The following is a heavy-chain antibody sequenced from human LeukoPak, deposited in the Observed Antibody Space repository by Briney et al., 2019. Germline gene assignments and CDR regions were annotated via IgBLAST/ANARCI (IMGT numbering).Heavy chain of an antibody. CDR2: INHSGST. V-gene: IGHV4-34*01. Sequence: SETLSLTCAVYGGSFSGYYWSWLRQPPGKGLEWIGEINHSGSTNYNPSLKSRVTISVGTSKNQFSLKLSSVTAAGTAVYYCASRKGYCSSTSCKRDFGYWGQGTLVTVSS. CDR3: ASRKGYCSSTSCKRDFGY. J-gene: IGHJ4*02. D-gene: IGHD2-2*01. CDR1: GGSFSGYY.